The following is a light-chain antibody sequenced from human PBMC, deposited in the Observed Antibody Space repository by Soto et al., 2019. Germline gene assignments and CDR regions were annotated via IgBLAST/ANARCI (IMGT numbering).Light chain of an antibody. CDR1: QNIANW. J-gene: IGKJ1*01. V-gene: IGKV1-5*01. CDR2: DVS. CDR3: QQYNDEPWT. Sequence: DIQMTQSPSTLSASVGDRVTITCRASQNIANWLAWYQQKPGKTPDLLIYDVSSLESGVPLRFSGSGSGTEFTLTISSLQTDDSATYYCQQYNDEPWTFGQGTKVEIK.